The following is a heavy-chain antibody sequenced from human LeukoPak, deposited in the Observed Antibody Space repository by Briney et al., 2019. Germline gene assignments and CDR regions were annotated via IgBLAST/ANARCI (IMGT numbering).Heavy chain of an antibody. V-gene: IGHV1-18*01. CDR2: ISGYNGKT. Sequence: GASVKVSCKASGYTFTSYGISWVPQAPGQGLEWIGWISGYNGKTFYGQKLQGRVTMTTDTSTRTAYLDLRSLRSDDTAVYYCARDFGHCTTTSCGEALDYWGQGTLVTVSS. CDR3: ARDFGHCTTTSCGEALDY. J-gene: IGHJ4*02. CDR1: GYTFTSYG. D-gene: IGHD2-2*03.